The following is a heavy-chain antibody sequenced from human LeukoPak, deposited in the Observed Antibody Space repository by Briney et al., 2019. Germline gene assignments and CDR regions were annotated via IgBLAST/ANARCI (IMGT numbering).Heavy chain of an antibody. Sequence: ASVKVSCKASGYTFTSYYMHWVRQAPGQGLEWMGIINPSGGSTSYAQKFQGRVTMTRDTSTSTVYMELSSLRSEDTAVYYCARAWGGDSSSWYWFDPWGQGTLVTVSS. J-gene: IGHJ5*02. CDR2: INPSGGST. D-gene: IGHD6-13*01. V-gene: IGHV1-46*01. CDR1: GYTFTSYY. CDR3: ARAWGGDSSSWYWFDP.